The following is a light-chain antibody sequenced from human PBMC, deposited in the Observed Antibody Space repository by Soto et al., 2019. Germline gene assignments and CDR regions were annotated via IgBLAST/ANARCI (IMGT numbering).Light chain of an antibody. V-gene: IGKV1-5*03. CDR3: QQYNDKWT. Sequence: DMQMTQSPSTLSASVGDRVTITCRASQSISSWLAWYQQKPGKAPNLLIYKASSLQSGVPSRFSGSGSGTEFTLTISSLQPDDCGTYYCQQYNDKWTFGQGTKV. CDR2: KAS. CDR1: QSISSW. J-gene: IGKJ1*01.